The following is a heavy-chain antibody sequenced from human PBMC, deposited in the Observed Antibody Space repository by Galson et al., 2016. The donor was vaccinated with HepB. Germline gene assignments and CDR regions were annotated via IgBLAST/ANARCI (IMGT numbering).Heavy chain of an antibody. CDR3: ARDAGGDSAWYYFDS. D-gene: IGHD6-19*01. J-gene: IGHJ4*02. V-gene: IGHV3-7*03. CDR1: GFTIGPYW. Sequence: SLRLSCAASGFTIGPYWMSWVRQAPGQGPEWVAHIKQDGSQLYYVDSVRGRFTISRDNAKNLLYLQMNSLRAEDTAVYFCARDAGGDSAWYYFDSWGQGTQVTVSS. CDR2: IKQDGSQL.